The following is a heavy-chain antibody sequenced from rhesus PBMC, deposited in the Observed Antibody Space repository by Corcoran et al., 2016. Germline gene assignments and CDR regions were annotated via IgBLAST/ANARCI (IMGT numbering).Heavy chain of an antibody. V-gene: IGHV4-169*02. Sequence: QLQLQESGPGLVKPSETLSVTCAVSGGSISSSYWSWIRQAPGKGLEWFGNIYGSGRSTNANPSLKSRVTLSVATSKNQLSLKLSSVTAADTALYYCARELGDWSPFDYWGQGVLVTVSS. CDR1: GGSISSSY. CDR2: IYGSGRST. D-gene: IGHD3-22*01. J-gene: IGHJ4*01. CDR3: ARELGDWSPFDY.